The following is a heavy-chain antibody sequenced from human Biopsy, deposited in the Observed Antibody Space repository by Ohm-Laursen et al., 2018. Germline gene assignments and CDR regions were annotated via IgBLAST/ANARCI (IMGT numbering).Heavy chain of an antibody. CDR3: ARDPHGEGRDYGSYFDY. Sequence: SVKVSCKTSGYPFITYGISWVQQAPGQGLEWMGWISAYNGHTKFARKFQDRVTMTTDTSTTTAYMDLRSLRSDDTAVYYCARDPHGEGRDYGSYFDYWGQGTLVTVSS. CDR1: GYPFITYG. J-gene: IGHJ4*02. V-gene: IGHV1-18*01. CDR2: ISAYNGHT. D-gene: IGHD4-17*01.